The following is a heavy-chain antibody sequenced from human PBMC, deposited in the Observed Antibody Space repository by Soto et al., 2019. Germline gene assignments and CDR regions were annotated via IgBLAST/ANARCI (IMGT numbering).Heavy chain of an antibody. CDR3: TAHCTGGSCPIYYSGMDV. J-gene: IGHJ6*02. CDR2: IKSKTDGGTT. Sequence: GGSLRLSCAASGVTFSNAGMNWVRQAPGKGLEWVGRIKSKTDGGTTDYAAPVKGRFTISRDDSKNTLYLQMNSLKTEDTAVYYCTAHCTGGSCPIYYSGMDVWGQGTTVTVS. V-gene: IGHV3-15*07. D-gene: IGHD2-15*01. CDR1: GVTFSNAG.